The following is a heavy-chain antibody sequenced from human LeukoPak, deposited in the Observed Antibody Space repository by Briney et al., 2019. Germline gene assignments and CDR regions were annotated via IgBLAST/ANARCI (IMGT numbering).Heavy chain of an antibody. D-gene: IGHD2-15*01. CDR3: AKERSEVVVAATNY. CDR1: GFTFSSYA. V-gene: IGHV3-23*01. CDR2: ITGGGDTT. J-gene: IGHJ4*02. Sequence: GGSLRLSCAASGFTFSSYAMTWVRQAPGKGLEWVSSITGGGDTTYYADSVRGRFTISRDNSKNTLSLQINSLRAEDTAVYYCAKERSEVVVAATNYWGQGTLVTVSS.